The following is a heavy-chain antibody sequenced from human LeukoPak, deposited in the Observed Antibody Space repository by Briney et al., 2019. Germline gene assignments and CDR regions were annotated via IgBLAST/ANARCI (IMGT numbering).Heavy chain of an antibody. CDR1: GFTFNIFA. Sequence: GGSLRLSCVTSGFTFNIFAMSWVRQSPGQGLEWVSTIGGGDTYYADSVKGRFGISRDDLKNTVFLQMNSLRAEDTAIYYCAKDAFAGNGLYDALDHWGQGAMVTVS. J-gene: IGHJ3*01. D-gene: IGHD2-8*01. V-gene: IGHV3-23*01. CDR2: IGGGDT. CDR3: AKDAFAGNGLYDALDH.